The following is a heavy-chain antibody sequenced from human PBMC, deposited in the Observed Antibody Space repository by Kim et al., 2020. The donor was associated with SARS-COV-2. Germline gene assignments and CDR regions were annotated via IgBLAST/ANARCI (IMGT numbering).Heavy chain of an antibody. Sequence: SKGRVTMTEDTSTDTAYMELSSLRSEDTAVYYCATSPGITIIRGHCFDPWGQGTLVTVSS. V-gene: IGHV1-24*01. J-gene: IGHJ5*02. D-gene: IGHD3-10*01. CDR3: ATSPGITIIRGHCFDP.